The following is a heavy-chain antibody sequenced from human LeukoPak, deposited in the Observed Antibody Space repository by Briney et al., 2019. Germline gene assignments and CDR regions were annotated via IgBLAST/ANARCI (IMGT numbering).Heavy chain of an antibody. Sequence: SETLSLTCTVSGGSISSYYWSWIRQPPGKGLEWIGYIYYSGSTNYNPSLKSRVTISVDTSKNQFSLKLSSVTAADTAVHYCAGISMVRGDLVWFDPWGQGTLVTVSS. D-gene: IGHD3-10*01. CDR1: GGSISSYY. CDR2: IYYSGST. J-gene: IGHJ5*02. CDR3: AGISMVRGDLVWFDP. V-gene: IGHV4-59*08.